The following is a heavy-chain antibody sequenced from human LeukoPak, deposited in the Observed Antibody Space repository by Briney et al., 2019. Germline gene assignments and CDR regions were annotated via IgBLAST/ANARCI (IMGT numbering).Heavy chain of an antibody. CDR1: GYTFTDYF. Sequence: ASVKVSCKASGYTFTDYFMHWVRQAPGQGLEWMGWINPNSGGTKYAQKFQGRVTMTRDTSISTADMELSRLRSDDTAVYYCARMYDILTGTTYWFVPWGQGTLVTVSS. J-gene: IGHJ5*02. D-gene: IGHD3-9*01. CDR3: ARMYDILTGTTYWFVP. V-gene: IGHV1-2*02. CDR2: INPNSGGT.